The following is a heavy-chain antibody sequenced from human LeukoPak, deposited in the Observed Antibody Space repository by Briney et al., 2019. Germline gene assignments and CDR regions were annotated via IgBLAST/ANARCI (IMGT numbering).Heavy chain of an antibody. CDR2: ITWNGDTT. CDR3: ANRGGSSGWPMGYYYMDV. J-gene: IGHJ6*03. D-gene: IGHD6-19*01. V-gene: IGHV3-23*01. CDR1: GFSFSSYG. Sequence: PGGSLRLSCAASGFSFSSYGMSWVRQAPGKGLEWVSYITWNGDTTAYADSVKGRFTISGDNSKNTLYLQMNSLRAEDTAVYYCANRGGSSGWPMGYYYMDVWGKGTTVTISS.